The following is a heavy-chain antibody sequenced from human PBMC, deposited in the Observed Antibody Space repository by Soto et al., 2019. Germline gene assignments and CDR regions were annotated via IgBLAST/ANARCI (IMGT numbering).Heavy chain of an antibody. V-gene: IGHV3-21*01. CDR3: AREETAWPLAYGLDV. CDR2: ISTRSDI. D-gene: IGHD2-21*02. CDR1: GFTFSSYA. J-gene: IGHJ6*02. Sequence: GGALRLSYAASGFTFSSYAMSWVRQAPGKGLEWVASISTRSDIYYADSVKGRFTISRDNAKSSVSLQMNSLRAEDTAVYYCAREETAWPLAYGLDVWGQGTTVTVSS.